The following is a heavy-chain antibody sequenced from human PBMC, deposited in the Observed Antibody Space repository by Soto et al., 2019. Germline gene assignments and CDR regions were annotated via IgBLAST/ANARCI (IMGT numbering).Heavy chain of an antibody. CDR1: GFIFSSYT. CDR3: ARAPSGSYPEFDY. D-gene: IGHD1-26*01. V-gene: IGHV3-30-3*01. J-gene: IGHJ4*02. Sequence: GGSLRLSCAASGFIFSSYTMHWVRQAPGKGLEWVGVITYDGSNQYYADSVKGRFTISRDNSRNMLFLQMNSLRPDDTAVYYCARAPSGSYPEFDYWGQGTLVTVS. CDR2: ITYDGSNQ.